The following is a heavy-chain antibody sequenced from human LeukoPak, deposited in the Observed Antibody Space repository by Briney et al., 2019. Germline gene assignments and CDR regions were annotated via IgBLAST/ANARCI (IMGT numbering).Heavy chain of an antibody. CDR3: AKGGSSWYRIDY. J-gene: IGHJ4*02. D-gene: IGHD6-13*01. CDR2: ISYDGSNK. Sequence: GGSLRLSCAASGFTFSSYGMHWVRQAPGKGLEWVAVISYDGSNKYYADSVKGRFTISRDNSKNTLYLQMNSLRAEDTAVYYCAKGGSSWYRIDYWGQGTLVTVSS. CDR1: GFTFSSYG. V-gene: IGHV3-30*18.